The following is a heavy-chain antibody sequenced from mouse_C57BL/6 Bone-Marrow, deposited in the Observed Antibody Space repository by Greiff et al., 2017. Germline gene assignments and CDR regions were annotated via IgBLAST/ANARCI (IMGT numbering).Heavy chain of an antibody. D-gene: IGHD1-1*01. CDR2: IYPGSGNT. CDR1: GYTFTDYY. J-gene: IGHJ2*01. Sequence: VQRVESGPELVKPGASVKISCKASGYTFTDYYINWVKQRPGQGLEWIGWIYPGSGNTKYNEKFKGKATLTVDTSSSTAYMQLSSLTSEDAAVYFCAREGRTVGNYFDYWGQGTTLTVSS. CDR3: AREGRTVGNYFDY. V-gene: IGHV1-84*01.